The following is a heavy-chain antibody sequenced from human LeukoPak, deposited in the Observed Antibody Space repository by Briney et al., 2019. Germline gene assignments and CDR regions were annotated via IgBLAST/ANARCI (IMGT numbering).Heavy chain of an antibody. J-gene: IGHJ4*02. V-gene: IGHV4-39*01. Sequence: SETQSLTCSVSGDSISSSNYYWGWIRQPPGKGLEWFGSIYYSGSTYYNPSLQSRVAIFLDTSANQFSLILTSLTAADTAVYYCVSQRGSSGYDPLHYWGQGTLVTVPS. CDR1: GDSISSSNYY. CDR2: IYYSGST. CDR3: VSQRGSSGYDPLHY. D-gene: IGHD5-12*01.